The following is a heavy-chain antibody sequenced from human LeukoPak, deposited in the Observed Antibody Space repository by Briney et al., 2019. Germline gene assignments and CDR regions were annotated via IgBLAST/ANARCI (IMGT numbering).Heavy chain of an antibody. CDR2: IKSDGITI. CDR3: AKGKYSSPVRRAFDI. CDR1: GFTFSNYM. D-gene: IGHD6-6*01. J-gene: IGHJ3*02. Sequence: GGSLRLSCVASGFTFSNYMMHWVRQAPGKGLVWVSRIKSDGITITYADSVKGRFTISRDNAKNTLYLQMNSLRAEDTAVYYCAKGKYSSPVRRAFDIWGQGTMVTVSS. V-gene: IGHV3-74*01.